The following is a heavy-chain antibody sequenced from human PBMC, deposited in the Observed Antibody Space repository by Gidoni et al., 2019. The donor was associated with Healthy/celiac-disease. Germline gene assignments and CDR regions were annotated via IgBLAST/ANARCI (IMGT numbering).Heavy chain of an antibody. CDR1: GFTFRSSA. J-gene: IGHJ4*02. Sequence: EVQLVESGGCLVQPGESLRLSCAASGFTFRSSAMHWVRQAPGKGLEYVSAISSNGGSTYYANSVKGRFTISRDNSKNTLYLQMGSLRAEDMAVYYCARSPQLRFLEWSRYYFDYWGQGTLVTVSS. CDR3: ARSPQLRFLEWSRYYFDY. D-gene: IGHD3-3*01. CDR2: ISSNGGST. V-gene: IGHV3-64*01.